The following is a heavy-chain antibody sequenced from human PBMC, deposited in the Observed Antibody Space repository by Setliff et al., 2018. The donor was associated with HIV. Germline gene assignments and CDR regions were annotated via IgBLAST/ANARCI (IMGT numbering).Heavy chain of an antibody. Sequence: SETLSLTCTVSGGSISSYYRSWIRQPAGKGLEWIGRFYTSVSTNYNPSLKSRVTMSVDTSKHQFSLKVRYVTAADTAIYYCAREIWGQVAHVPYGMDVWGQGTTVTVSS. CDR2: FYTSVST. CDR1: GGSISSYY. J-gene: IGHJ6*02. CDR3: AREIWGQVAHVPYGMDV. D-gene: IGHD5-12*01. V-gene: IGHV4-4*07.